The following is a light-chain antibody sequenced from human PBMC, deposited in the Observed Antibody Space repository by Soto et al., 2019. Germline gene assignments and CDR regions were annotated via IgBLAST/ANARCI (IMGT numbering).Light chain of an antibody. CDR3: QRSYKMPS. Sequence: EIPLTQSPSSLAASVGDRLTLTCRASRNVSIYLNWYQHKPGKGPTLLIHATSNLQIGVPSRFSGSGSGTEFTLTISSLEPGDFGTYYCQRSYKMPSFGQGTRLVIK. J-gene: IGKJ5*01. CDR1: RNVSIY. V-gene: IGKV1-39*01. CDR2: ATS.